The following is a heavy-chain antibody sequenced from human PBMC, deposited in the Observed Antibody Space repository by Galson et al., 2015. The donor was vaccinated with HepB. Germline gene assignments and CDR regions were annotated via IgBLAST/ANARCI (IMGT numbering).Heavy chain of an antibody. D-gene: IGHD3-3*02. Sequence: SLRLSCAGSGFNFRNFGMHWVRQTPAKGLEWVAVMAHDESFKDYVGSVKGRFTISRDNSKDTLYLQMDSLRIEDTAIYYCARDISTNWYRSLQDWGQGTLVSVSS. CDR3: ARDISTNWYRSLQD. CDR1: GFNFRNFG. CDR2: MAHDESFK. V-gene: IGHV3-30-3*01. J-gene: IGHJ1*01.